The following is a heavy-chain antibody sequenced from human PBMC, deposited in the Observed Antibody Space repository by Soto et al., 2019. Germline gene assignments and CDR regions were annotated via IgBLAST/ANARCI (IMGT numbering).Heavy chain of an antibody. CDR1: GGSISSSY. CDR3: SRDDSDWFFN. CDR2: IYDSGST. Sequence: SETLSLTCTVSGGSISSSYWSWIRQPPGKGLEWIGYIYDSGSTYYNSSLKSRVTMSVDTSKNQFSLKLSSVTAADTAVYYCSRDDSDWFFNWGRGTLVTVSS. D-gene: IGHD3-9*01. V-gene: IGHV4-59*08. J-gene: IGHJ4*02.